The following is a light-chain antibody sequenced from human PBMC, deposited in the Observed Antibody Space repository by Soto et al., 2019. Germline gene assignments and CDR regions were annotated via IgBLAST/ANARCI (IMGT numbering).Light chain of an antibody. J-gene: IGKJ5*01. Sequence: EIVLTQSPGILSLSPGERATLSCRASQSVRSNYLAWYQQKPGQAPRRLIYGASSRATGIPDRFTGSGSGTYFTLTISRLEPEDFAVYYCQQYGSSPTFGEGTRLEIK. CDR1: QSVRSNY. V-gene: IGKV3-20*01. CDR3: QQYGSSPT. CDR2: GAS.